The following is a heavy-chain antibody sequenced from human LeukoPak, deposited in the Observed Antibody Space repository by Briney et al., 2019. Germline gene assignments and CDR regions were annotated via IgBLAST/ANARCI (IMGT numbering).Heavy chain of an antibody. V-gene: IGHV3-21*06. D-gene: IGHD2-15*01. Sequence: GGSLRLSCAASGFSFSSHGMSWVRQAPWKGPELVSSISSGSDYTFYADSVKGRFTFSRDNSKNTLYLQMNSLRAEDTAVYYCARVSCTGGSCKPYSYYDMDVWGQGTTVTVSS. CDR1: GFSFSSHG. CDR2: ISSGSDYT. CDR3: ARVSCTGGSCKPYSYYDMDV. J-gene: IGHJ6*02.